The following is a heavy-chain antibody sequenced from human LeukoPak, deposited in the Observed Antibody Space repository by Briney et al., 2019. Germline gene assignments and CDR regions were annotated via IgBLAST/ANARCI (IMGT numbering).Heavy chain of an antibody. CDR3: ARAGLTTDSSVNY. V-gene: IGHV1-18*01. J-gene: IGHJ4*02. D-gene: IGHD3-22*01. CDR1: GYTFTGDG. CDR2: ISPYSGDT. Sequence: GASVKVSCKASGYTFTGDGISWVRQAPGQGLEWMGWISPYSGDTNYAQNLQGRVTMTTDTSTSTAYMELRSLRSDDTAVYYCARAGLTTDSSVNYWGQGSLVTVSS.